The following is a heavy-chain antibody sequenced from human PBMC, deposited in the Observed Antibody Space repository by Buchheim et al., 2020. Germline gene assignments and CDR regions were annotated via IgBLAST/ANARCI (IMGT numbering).Heavy chain of an antibody. V-gene: IGHV2-5*02. CDR2: IYWDDDK. J-gene: IGHJ4*02. Sequence: QITLKESGPTLVKPTQTLTLTCTFSGFSLSTSGVGVGWIRQPPGKALEWLALIYWDDDKRYSPSLKSRLTITKDTSKNQVVLTKTNMDPVDTATYYCAHRLFVDSSGWYHPYYFDYWGQGTL. D-gene: IGHD6-19*01. CDR3: AHRLFVDSSGWYHPYYFDY. CDR1: GFSLSTSGVG.